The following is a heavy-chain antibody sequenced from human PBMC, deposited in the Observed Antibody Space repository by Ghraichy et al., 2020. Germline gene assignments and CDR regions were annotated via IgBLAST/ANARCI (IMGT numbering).Heavy chain of an antibody. Sequence: SGPTLVKPTQTLTLTCTFSGFSLSTSGVGVGWIRQPPGKALEWLALIYWNDDKRYSPSLKSRLIITKDTSKNQVVLTMTNMDPVDTATYYCAPSIPSLYDFWSGYYNSYTNYWGQGTLVTVSS. D-gene: IGHD3-3*01. J-gene: IGHJ4*02. V-gene: IGHV2-5*01. CDR3: APSIPSLYDFWSGYYNSYTNY. CDR1: GFSLSTSGVG. CDR2: IYWNDDK.